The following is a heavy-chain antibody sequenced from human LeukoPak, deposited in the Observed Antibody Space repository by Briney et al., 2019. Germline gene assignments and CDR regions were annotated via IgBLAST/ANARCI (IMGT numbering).Heavy chain of an antibody. V-gene: IGHV4-34*01. CDR3: ARGGSLNPVVPAAMYGY. Sequence: SETLSPTCAVYGGSFSGYYWSWIHQPPGKGLEWIGEINHSGSTNYNPSLKSRVTISVDTSKNQFSLKLSSVTAADTAVYYCARGGSLNPVVPAAMYGYWGQGTLVTVSS. CDR1: GGSFSGYY. D-gene: IGHD2-2*01. CDR2: INHSGST. J-gene: IGHJ4*02.